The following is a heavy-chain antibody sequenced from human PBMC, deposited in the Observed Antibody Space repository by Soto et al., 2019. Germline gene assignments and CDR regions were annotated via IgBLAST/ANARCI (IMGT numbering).Heavy chain of an antibody. V-gene: IGHV1-3*01. CDR1: GYTFTDYA. J-gene: IGHJ4*02. CDR2: INAGTGDT. Sequence: QVYLVQSGAEVKKPGASVTICCKTSGYTFTDYAMHWVRHAPGQGLEWVGWINAGTGDTRYSPKLQGRVTITTDASASTAYLGLSRLRFEDTALYYCATQAYDYWGQGTQVAVAS. CDR3: ATQAYDY.